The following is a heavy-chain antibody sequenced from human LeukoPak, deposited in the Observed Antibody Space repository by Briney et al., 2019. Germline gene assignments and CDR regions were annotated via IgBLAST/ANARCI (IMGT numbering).Heavy chain of an antibody. J-gene: IGHJ4*02. CDR2: ISGSGGST. Sequence: GGSLRFSCAASGFTFSSYATSWVRQAPGKGLEWVSAISGSGGSTYYADSVKGRFTISRDNSKNTLYLQMNSLRAEDTAVYYCAKRATIVLMVYAIDWFDYWGQGTLVTVSS. CDR3: AKRATIVLMVYAIDWFDY. CDR1: GFTFSSYA. V-gene: IGHV3-23*01. D-gene: IGHD2-8*01.